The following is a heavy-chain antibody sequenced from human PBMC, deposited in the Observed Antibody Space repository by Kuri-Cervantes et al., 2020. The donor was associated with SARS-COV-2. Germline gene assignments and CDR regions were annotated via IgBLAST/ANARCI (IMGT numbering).Heavy chain of an antibody. CDR2: INPNSGGT. Sequence: ASVKVSCKTPETTFPNYDINWVRQAPGQGLEWMGWINPNSGGTNYAQKFQGRVTMTRDTSISTAYMELSRLRSDDTAVYYCAREGRGANAAPDAFDIWGQGTMVTVS. V-gene: IGHV1-2*02. CDR1: ETTFPNYD. CDR3: AREGRGANAAPDAFDI. D-gene: IGHD1-26*01. J-gene: IGHJ3*02.